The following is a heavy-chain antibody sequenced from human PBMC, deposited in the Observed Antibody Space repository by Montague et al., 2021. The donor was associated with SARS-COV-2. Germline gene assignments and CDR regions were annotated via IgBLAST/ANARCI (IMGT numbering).Heavy chain of an antibody. CDR1: GGSMSTVNYY. CDR2: ISYSGAT. D-gene: IGHD1-1*01. V-gene: IGHV4-39*07. J-gene: IGHJ5*02. CDR3: ARERQEVGIYFDP. Sequence: SETLSLTCTVSGGSMSTVNYYWGWVRQTPGKGLDGVGSISYSGATYYNPSLETRVSISRDTSKSQFSLELRSVTAADTAVYYCARERQEVGIYFDPWGHGTLATVSS.